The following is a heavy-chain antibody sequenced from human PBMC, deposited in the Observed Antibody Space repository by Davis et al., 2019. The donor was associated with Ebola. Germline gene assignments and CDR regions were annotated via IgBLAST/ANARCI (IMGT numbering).Heavy chain of an antibody. CDR2: IWYDGSNK. Sequence: GGSLRLSCAASGFTFSSYGMHWVRQAPGKGLEWVAVIWYDGSNKYYADSVKGRFTMSRDNSKNTVYLQMNSLRVEDTAVYYCAKDQGDGGRGYYYYGMDVWGQGTTVTVSS. CDR3: AKDQGDGGRGYYYYGMDV. J-gene: IGHJ6*02. D-gene: IGHD3-10*01. CDR1: GFTFSSYG. V-gene: IGHV3-33*06.